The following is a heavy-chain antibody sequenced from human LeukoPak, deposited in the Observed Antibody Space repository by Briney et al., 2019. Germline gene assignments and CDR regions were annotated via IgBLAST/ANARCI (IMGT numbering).Heavy chain of an antibody. V-gene: IGHV1-69*05. Sequence: GASVKVSCKASGGTFSSYAISWVRQAPGQGLEWMGGIIPIFGTSNYAQKFQGRVTITTDESTSTAYMELSSLRSEDTAGYYCARLQARCSGGSCYQDYWGQGTLVTVSS. CDR1: GGTFSSYA. CDR2: IIPIFGTS. J-gene: IGHJ4*02. CDR3: ARLQARCSGGSCYQDY. D-gene: IGHD2-15*01.